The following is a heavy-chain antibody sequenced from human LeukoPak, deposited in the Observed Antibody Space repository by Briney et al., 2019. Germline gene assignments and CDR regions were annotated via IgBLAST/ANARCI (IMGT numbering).Heavy chain of an antibody. CDR3: AKAPVTTCRGALCYPFDY. D-gene: IGHD2-15*01. J-gene: IGHJ4*02. V-gene: IGHV3-23*01. CDR2: TIGSGGHT. CDR1: GLTFSSYA. Sequence: GVSVSLSCAASGLTFSSYAMSWVRQARGKGLEWVSATIGSGGHTYYADSVKGRFTTTRDNYKKTLYLQMNNMRAEDTAVYYCAKAPVTTCRGALCYPFDYWGLGTLVTVSS.